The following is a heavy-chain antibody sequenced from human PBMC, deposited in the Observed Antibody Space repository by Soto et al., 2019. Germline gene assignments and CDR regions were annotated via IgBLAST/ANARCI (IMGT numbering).Heavy chain of an antibody. Sequence: ASVKVSCKASGYTFTSYAMHWVRQAPGQALEWMGCINTDDGTGKNSQHFQGRVTLTRDRSASTAYMQLSSLRSEDTAVYYCARSRSDCDSSGDTFDIWGQGTMVTVSS. CDR1: GYTFTSYA. D-gene: IGHD3-22*01. CDR2: INTDDGTG. J-gene: IGHJ3*02. V-gene: IGHV1-3*04. CDR3: ARSRSDCDSSGDTFDI.